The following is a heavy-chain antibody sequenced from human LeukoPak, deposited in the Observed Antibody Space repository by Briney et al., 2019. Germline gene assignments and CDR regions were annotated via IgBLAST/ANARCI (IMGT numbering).Heavy chain of an antibody. V-gene: IGHV4-31*03. J-gene: IGHJ5*02. D-gene: IGHD3-10*01. Sequence: SQTLSLTCTVSGGSISSGGYYWSWIRQPPGKGLEWIGYIYYSGSTYYNPSLKSRVTISVDTSKNQFSLKLSSVTAADTAVYYCARYPYGSGRLVWFVPCGQGTLVTVSS. CDR2: IYYSGST. CDR3: ARYPYGSGRLVWFVP. CDR1: GGSISSGGYY.